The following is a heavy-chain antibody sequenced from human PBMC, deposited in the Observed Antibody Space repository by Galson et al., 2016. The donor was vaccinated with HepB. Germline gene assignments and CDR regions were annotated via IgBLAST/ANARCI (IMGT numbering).Heavy chain of an antibody. CDR2: IYHSGSA. Sequence: TLSLTCAVSGAFISSGGYSWNWIRQPPGKGLEWVGYIYHSGSAFYYPSLNSRVTISVDRSKNQFSLRLTSVTAADTAVYYCARGKSALDPWGQGTLVTVSS. J-gene: IGHJ5*02. CDR1: GAFISSGGYS. CDR3: ARGKSALDP. D-gene: IGHD6-25*01. V-gene: IGHV4-30-2*01.